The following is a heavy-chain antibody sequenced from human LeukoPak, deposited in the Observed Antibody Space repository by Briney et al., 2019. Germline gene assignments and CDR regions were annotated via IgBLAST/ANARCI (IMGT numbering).Heavy chain of an antibody. V-gene: IGHV3-30-3*01. D-gene: IGHD6-19*01. Sequence: PGRSLRLSCAASGFTFSSYAMHWVRQAPGKGLEWVALISYNGGDKYYADSLKGRFTISRDNSENTLYLQVNSPRAEDTAVYYCARVSVPHSNGWYGGHYFDYWGQGTLVTVSS. CDR3: ARVSVPHSNGWYGGHYFDY. J-gene: IGHJ4*02. CDR2: ISYNGGDK. CDR1: GFTFSSYA.